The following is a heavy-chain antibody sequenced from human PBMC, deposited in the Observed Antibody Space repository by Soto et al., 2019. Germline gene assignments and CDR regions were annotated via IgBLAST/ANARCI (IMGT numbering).Heavy chain of an antibody. D-gene: IGHD5-18*01. J-gene: IGHJ4*02. CDR3: AILDLARHNTAMGSLRC. CDR2: IIPIFGTA. CDR1: GGTFSSYA. Sequence: XSVKVSCKASGGTFSSYAISWVRQAPGQGLEWMGGIIPIFGTANYAQKFQGRVTITADESTSTAYMELSSLRSEDTAVYYCAILDLARHNTAMGSLRCWGQGTLVTVSS. V-gene: IGHV1-69*13.